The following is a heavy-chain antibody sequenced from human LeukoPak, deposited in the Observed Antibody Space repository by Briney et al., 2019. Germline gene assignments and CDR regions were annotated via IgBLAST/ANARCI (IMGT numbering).Heavy chain of an antibody. Sequence: SVKVSCKASGGTFSSYAISWVRQAPGQGLEWMGRIIPILGIANYAEKFQGRVTITADKSTSTAYMELSSLRSEDTAVYYCARDNYYDSSPPFDYWGQGTLVTVSS. CDR1: GGTFSSYA. CDR3: ARDNYYDSSPPFDY. D-gene: IGHD3-22*01. V-gene: IGHV1-69*04. CDR2: IIPILGIA. J-gene: IGHJ4*02.